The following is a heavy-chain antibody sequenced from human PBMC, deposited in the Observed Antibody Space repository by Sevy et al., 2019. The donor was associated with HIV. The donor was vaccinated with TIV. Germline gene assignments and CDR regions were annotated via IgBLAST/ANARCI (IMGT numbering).Heavy chain of an antibody. D-gene: IGHD3-16*01. CDR1: GYTFTGYY. Sequence: ASVKVSCKASGYTFTGYYMHWVRQAPGQGLEWMGWINPNSGGTIYAQKFQGRVTMTRDTSISTAYMELSRLRSDDTAVYYCARVGGTRFGSSHFDYWGQGTLVTVSS. CDR2: INPNSGGT. J-gene: IGHJ4*02. V-gene: IGHV1-2*02. CDR3: ARVGGTRFGSSHFDY.